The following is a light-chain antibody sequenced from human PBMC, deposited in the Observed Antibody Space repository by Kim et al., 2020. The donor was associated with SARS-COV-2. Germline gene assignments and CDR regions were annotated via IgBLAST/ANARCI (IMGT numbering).Light chain of an antibody. CDR1: QSINSNY. CDR2: ATS. V-gene: IGKV3-20*01. CDR3: HQAVRSPFS. Sequence: EIVLPQSPGTLSLSPGERATLSCRASQSINSNYLAWYQQKPGQAPRLLIYATSRRATGIPDRFSGTESGTDFTLTIRRLGPEDFAVYYCHQAVRSPFSLGQGTKLAI. J-gene: IGKJ2*03.